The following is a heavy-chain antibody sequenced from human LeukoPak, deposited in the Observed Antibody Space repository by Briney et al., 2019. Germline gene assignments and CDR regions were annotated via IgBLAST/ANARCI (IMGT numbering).Heavy chain of an antibody. D-gene: IGHD3-10*01. V-gene: IGHV4-39*07. CDR3: ARETPHYYVSVNYYFLDY. J-gene: IGHJ4*02. CDR1: GGSISSSSYY. CDR2: IHHSGST. Sequence: SETLSLTCTVSGGSISSSSYYWGWIRQPPGKGLEWIGEIHHSGSTNFNPSLESRVTISVDKSKNQFSLKLSSVTAADTAVYYCARETPHYYVSVNYYFLDYWGQGTLVTVSS.